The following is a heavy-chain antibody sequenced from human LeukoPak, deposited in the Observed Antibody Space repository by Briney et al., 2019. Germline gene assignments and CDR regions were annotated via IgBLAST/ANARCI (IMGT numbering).Heavy chain of an antibody. J-gene: IGHJ3*02. V-gene: IGHV1-24*01. Sequence: ASVKVSCKVSGYTLTELSMHWVRQAPGKGLDWMGGFDPEDGETIYAQKFQGRVTMTEDTSTDTAYMELSSLRSEDTAVYYCATAAYSYGYYDRADAFDIWGQGTMVTVSS. CDR3: ATAAYSYGYYDRADAFDI. CDR1: GYTLTELS. CDR2: FDPEDGET. D-gene: IGHD5-18*01.